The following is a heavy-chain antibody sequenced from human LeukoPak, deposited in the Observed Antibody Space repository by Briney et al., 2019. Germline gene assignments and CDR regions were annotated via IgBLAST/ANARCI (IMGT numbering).Heavy chain of an antibody. CDR2: IYYSGST. Sequence: SETLSLTCTVSGGSISSYCWSWIRQPPGKGLGWIGYIYYSGSTNYNPSLKSRVTISVDTSKNQFTLKLSSVTAADTAMYYCARQRLYDSGAYFDYWGQGTLVTVSS. D-gene: IGHD3-22*01. CDR3: ARQRLYDSGAYFDY. CDR1: GGSISSYC. V-gene: IGHV4-59*08. J-gene: IGHJ4*02.